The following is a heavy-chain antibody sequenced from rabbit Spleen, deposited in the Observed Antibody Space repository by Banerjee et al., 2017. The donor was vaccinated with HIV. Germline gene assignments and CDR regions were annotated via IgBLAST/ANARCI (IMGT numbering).Heavy chain of an antibody. D-gene: IGHD3-1*01. CDR2: INAATAKP. CDR3: ARDLASVVGWNFNL. V-gene: IGHV1S45*01. J-gene: IGHJ4*01. Sequence: QEQLVESGGGLVQPEGSLTLTCKASGFSFSDRDVMCWVRQAPGKGLEWIACINAATAKPVYATWAKGRFTISRTSSTTVTLQMTSLTAADTATYFCARDLASVVGWNFNLWGPGTLVTVS. CDR1: GFSFSDRDV.